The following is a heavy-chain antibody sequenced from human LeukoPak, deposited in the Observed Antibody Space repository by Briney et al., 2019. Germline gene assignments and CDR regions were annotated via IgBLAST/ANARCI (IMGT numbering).Heavy chain of an antibody. Sequence: PSETLSLTCTVSGGSISSGSYYWSWIRQPAGKGLEWIGRIYTSGSTNYNPSLKSRVTISVDTSKNQFSLKLSSVTAADTAVYYRARDNPYDFWSGYPNWFDPWGQGTLVTVSS. V-gene: IGHV4-61*02. J-gene: IGHJ5*02. CDR2: IYTSGST. D-gene: IGHD3-3*01. CDR1: GGSISSGSYY. CDR3: ARDNPYDFWSGYPNWFDP.